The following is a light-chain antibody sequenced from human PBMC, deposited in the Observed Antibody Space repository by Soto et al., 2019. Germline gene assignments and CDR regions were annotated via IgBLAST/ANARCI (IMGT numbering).Light chain of an antibody. V-gene: IGKV3-15*01. Sequence: EIVKTQSPDTLSVSPGESATLSCRARQSISNNLAWYQQKPGQAPRLLLYGASTRTTGIPARFSGSGSGTEFTLTISSLQSEDFAVYYCQQYNNWPYTFAQGTKLEI. CDR3: QQYNNWPYT. CDR1: QSISNN. J-gene: IGKJ2*01. CDR2: GAS.